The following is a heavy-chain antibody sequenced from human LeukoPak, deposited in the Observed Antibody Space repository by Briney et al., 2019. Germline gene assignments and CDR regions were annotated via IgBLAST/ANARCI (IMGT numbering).Heavy chain of an antibody. D-gene: IGHD6-19*01. J-gene: IGHJ4*02. Sequence: PGGSLRLSCAASGFTFSDYSMNWVRQAPGKGLEWVSSISSSSSYIYYADLVKGRFTISRDNAKNPLYLQMNSLRAEDTAVYYCARDGIAVAATDYWGQGTLVTVSS. V-gene: IGHV3-21*01. CDR2: ISSSSSYI. CDR1: GFTFSDYS. CDR3: ARDGIAVAATDY.